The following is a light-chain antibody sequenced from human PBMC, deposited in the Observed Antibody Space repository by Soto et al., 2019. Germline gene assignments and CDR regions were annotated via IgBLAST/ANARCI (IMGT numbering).Light chain of an antibody. Sequence: ESVLTQSPDTLSLSPGERATLSCRASQSVSSSYLAWYQQKPGQAPRLLIYGASSRATGIPDRFSGSGSGRDFTLTISSLEPEDFALYYCQQYASSPWTFGQGTKVEI. CDR3: QQYASSPWT. V-gene: IGKV3-20*01. CDR1: QSVSSSY. J-gene: IGKJ1*01. CDR2: GAS.